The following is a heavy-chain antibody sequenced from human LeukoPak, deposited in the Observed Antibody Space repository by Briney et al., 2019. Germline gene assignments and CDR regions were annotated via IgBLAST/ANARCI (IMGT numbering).Heavy chain of an antibody. Sequence: SETLSLTCTVSGGSISSGSYYWSWIRQPAGKGLEWIGRIYTSGSTNYNPSLKSRVTISVDTSKNQFSLKLSSVTAADTAVYYCARGGYSGYAKXGQGXXVTV. CDR3: ARGGYSGYAK. D-gene: IGHD5-12*01. V-gene: IGHV4-61*02. CDR2: IYTSGST. J-gene: IGHJ4*02. CDR1: GGSISSGSYY.